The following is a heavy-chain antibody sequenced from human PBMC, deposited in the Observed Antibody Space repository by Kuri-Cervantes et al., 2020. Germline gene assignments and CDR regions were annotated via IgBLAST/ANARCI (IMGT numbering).Heavy chain of an antibody. CDR2: IKQDGSEK. D-gene: IGHD6-19*01. V-gene: IGHV3-7*01. CDR3: ARADYGYSSGCIDY. CDR1: GFTFSSYA. J-gene: IGHJ4*02. Sequence: GESLKISCAASGFTFSSYAMHWVRQAPGKGLEWVANIKQDGSEKYYVDSVKGRFTISRDNAKNSLYLQMNSLRAEDTAVYYCARADYGYSSGCIDYWGQGTLVTVSS.